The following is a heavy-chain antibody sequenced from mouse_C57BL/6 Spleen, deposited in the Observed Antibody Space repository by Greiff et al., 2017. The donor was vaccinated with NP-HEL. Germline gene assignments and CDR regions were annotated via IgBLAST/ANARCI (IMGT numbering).Heavy chain of an antibody. Sequence: QVQLQQPGAELVKPGASVKMSCKASGYTFTSYWITWVKQRPGQGLEWIGDIYPGSGSTNYNEKFKSKATLTVDTSSSTAYMQLSSLTSEDSAVYYCARWNYSSSYVGFDYWGKGTTLTGSS. CDR1: GYTFTSYW. CDR3: ARWNYSSSYVGFDY. J-gene: IGHJ2*01. V-gene: IGHV1-55*01. CDR2: IYPGSGST. D-gene: IGHD1-1*01.